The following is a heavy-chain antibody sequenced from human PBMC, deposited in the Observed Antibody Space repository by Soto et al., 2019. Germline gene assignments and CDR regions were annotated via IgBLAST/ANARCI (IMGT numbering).Heavy chain of an antibody. V-gene: IGHV1-18*01. CDR3: ARVGYSGYDSLGPNDY. Sequence: QVQLVQSGAEVEKPEASVKVSCKASGYTFTSYGISWVRQAPGQGLEWMGWISAYNGNTNYAQKLQGRVTMTTDTSTSTAYRELRSLRSDDTAVYYCARVGYSGYDSLGPNDYWGQGTLVTVSS. D-gene: IGHD5-12*01. CDR2: ISAYNGNT. CDR1: GYTFTSYG. J-gene: IGHJ4*02.